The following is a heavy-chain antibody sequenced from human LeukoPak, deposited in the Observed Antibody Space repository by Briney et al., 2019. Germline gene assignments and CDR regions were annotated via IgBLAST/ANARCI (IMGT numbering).Heavy chain of an antibody. CDR1: GFTFSSYE. CDR3: VGVPMSTPTPPY. D-gene: IGHD5/OR15-5a*01. J-gene: IGHJ4*02. V-gene: IGHV3-48*03. CDR2: IDSSGRTI. Sequence: PGGSLRLSCLSSGFTFSSYEMSWVRQAPGKGLEWVSYIDSSGRTIHYADSVKGRFTISRDNAKNSLFLQMNSLRAEDTALYYCVGVPMSTPTPPYWGQGTLVTVSS.